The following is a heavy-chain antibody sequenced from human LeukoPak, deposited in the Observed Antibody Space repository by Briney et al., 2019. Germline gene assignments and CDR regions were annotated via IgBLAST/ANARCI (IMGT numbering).Heavy chain of an antibody. CDR3: AKDYDFWSGYSKGFDY. D-gene: IGHD3-3*01. V-gene: IGHV3-23*01. CDR1: GFPFSIYA. Sequence: GGSLRLSCAASGFPFSIYAMSWVRQAPGKGLEWVSAISGSGGSTYYADSVKGRFTISRDNSKNTLYLQMNSLRAEDTAVYYCAKDYDFWSGYSKGFDYWGQGTLVTVSS. CDR2: ISGSGGST. J-gene: IGHJ4*02.